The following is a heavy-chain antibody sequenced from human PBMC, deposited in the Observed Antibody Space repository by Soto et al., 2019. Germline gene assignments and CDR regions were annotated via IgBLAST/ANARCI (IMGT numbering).Heavy chain of an antibody. CDR2: TYYRSKWYN. Sequence: SQTLSLTCAISGDSVSSNSAALNWIRQSPSRGLEWLGRTYYRSKWYNDYAVSVESRITINPDTSKNQFSLQLNSVTPEDTAVYYCAKAAYSSSWYKVDYWGQGTLVTVSS. CDR1: GDSVSSNSAA. J-gene: IGHJ4*02. V-gene: IGHV6-1*01. D-gene: IGHD6-13*01. CDR3: AKAAYSSSWYKVDY.